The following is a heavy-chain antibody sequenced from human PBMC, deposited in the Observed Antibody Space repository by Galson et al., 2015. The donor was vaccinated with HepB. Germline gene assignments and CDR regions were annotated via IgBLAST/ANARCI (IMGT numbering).Heavy chain of an antibody. D-gene: IGHD3-10*01. CDR3: ARDFFSLRGVVVFGAFDI. V-gene: IGHV3-30*04. CDR2: ISNDGINK. CDR1: GFTFSNHA. Sequence: SLRLSCAGSGFTFSNHAMHWVRQAPGKGLQWVAVISNDGINKYYAGSVKGRFTISRDNSNNTLYLQMTSLRPEDSAVYYCARDFFSLRGVVVFGAFDIWGQGTMITVSS. J-gene: IGHJ3*02.